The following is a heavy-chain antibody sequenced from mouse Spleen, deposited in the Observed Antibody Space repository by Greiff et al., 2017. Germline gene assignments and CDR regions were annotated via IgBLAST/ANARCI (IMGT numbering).Heavy chain of an antibody. J-gene: IGHJ4*01. CDR3: ARGMEGYAMDY. CDR2: IYPGDGDT. V-gene: IGHV1-82*01. Sequence: QVQLQQSGPELVKPGASVKISCKASGYAFSSSWMNWVKQRPGKGLEWIGRIYPGDGDTNYNGKFKGKATLTADKSSSTAYMQLSSLTSEDSAVYFCARGMEGYAMDYWGQGTSVTVSS. CDR1: GYAFSSSW.